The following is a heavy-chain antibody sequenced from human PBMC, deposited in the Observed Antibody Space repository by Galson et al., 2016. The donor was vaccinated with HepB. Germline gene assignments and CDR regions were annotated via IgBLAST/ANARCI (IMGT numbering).Heavy chain of an antibody. J-gene: IGHJ6*02. Sequence: QSGAEVKESGESLRISCEGSGYSFTTFWINWVRQMPGKGLEWMGKIDPTDSHTISSPSSQGHVTISVDKSISTVYLQWSSLRASDSAIYYCARGTQTTSWTSMTDFYFYSLDVWGQGSTVTVSS. CDR1: GYSFTTFW. D-gene: IGHD3/OR15-3a*01. CDR2: IDPTDSHT. CDR3: ARGTQTTSWTSMTDFYFYSLDV. V-gene: IGHV5-10-1*01.